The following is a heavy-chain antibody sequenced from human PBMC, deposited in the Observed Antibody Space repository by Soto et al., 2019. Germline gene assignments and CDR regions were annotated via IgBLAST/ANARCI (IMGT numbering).Heavy chain of an antibody. V-gene: IGHV3-30*18. J-gene: IGHJ4*02. Sequence: GGSLRLSCAASGFTFNIYGMHWVRQAPDKGLEWVALISYDGSNQHYADSVKGRFTISRDNSKNTLFLQMNSLRADDTAVYYCAKDQASGQGSFDSWGQGTLVTVSS. CDR1: GFTFNIYG. CDR3: AKDQASGQGSFDS. CDR2: ISYDGSNQ.